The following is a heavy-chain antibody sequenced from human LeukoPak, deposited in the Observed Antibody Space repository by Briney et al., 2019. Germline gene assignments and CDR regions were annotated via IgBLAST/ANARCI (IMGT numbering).Heavy chain of an antibody. J-gene: IGHJ5*02. CDR2: ISYDGSNK. V-gene: IGHV3-30*18. CDR3: AKDRGGYAQYNWFDP. Sequence: GGSLRLSCAASGFTFSSYGMHWVRQAPGKGLEWVAVISYDGSNKYYADPVKGRFTISRDNSKNTLYLQMNSLRAEDTAVYYCAKDRGGYAQYNWFDPWGQGTLVTVSS. D-gene: IGHD6-25*01. CDR1: GFTFSSYG.